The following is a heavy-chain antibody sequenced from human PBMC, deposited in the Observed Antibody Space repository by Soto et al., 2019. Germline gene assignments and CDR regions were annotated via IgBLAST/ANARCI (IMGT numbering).Heavy chain of an antibody. CDR3: AGGADVDIVATRPRRHWNDVIIDY. J-gene: IGHJ4*02. CDR1: GGTFSSYA. Sequence: GASVKVSCKASGGTFSSYAISWVRQAPGQGLEWMGGIIPIFGTANYAQKFQGRVTITADESTSTAYMELSSLRSEDTAVYYCAGGADVDIVATRPRRHWNDVIIDYWGQGTLVTVS. CDR2: IIPIFGTA. D-gene: IGHD5-12*01. V-gene: IGHV1-69*13.